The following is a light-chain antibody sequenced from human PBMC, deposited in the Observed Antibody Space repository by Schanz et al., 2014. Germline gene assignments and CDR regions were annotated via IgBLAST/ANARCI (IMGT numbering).Light chain of an antibody. CDR2: DAS. J-gene: IGKJ5*01. V-gene: IGKV3D-20*02. CDR3: QQRKKWPIT. Sequence: EIVLTQSPGTLSLSPGERATLSCRASVSVSSNYLAWYQQKPGQPPRLLIYDASNRATDIPARFSGSGSGTDFTLTISRLEPEDFAVYYCQQRKKWPITFGQGTRLEIK. CDR1: VSVSSNY.